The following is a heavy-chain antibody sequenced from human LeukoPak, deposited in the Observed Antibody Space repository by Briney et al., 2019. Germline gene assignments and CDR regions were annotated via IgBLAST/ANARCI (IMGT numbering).Heavy chain of an antibody. V-gene: IGHV3-30*02. CDR1: GFTFSSYG. D-gene: IGHD4-17*01. Sequence: GGSLRLSCAASGFTFSSYGMHWVRQAPGKGLEWVAFIRYDGSNKYYVDSVKGRFTISRDNSKNTLSLQMSSLRAEDTAVYYCARDMTTVTSYYFDYWGQGTLVTVSS. J-gene: IGHJ4*02. CDR3: ARDMTTVTSYYFDY. CDR2: IRYDGSNK.